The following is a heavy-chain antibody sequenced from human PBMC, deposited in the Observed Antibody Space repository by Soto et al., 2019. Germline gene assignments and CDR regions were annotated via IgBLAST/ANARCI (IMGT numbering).Heavy chain of an antibody. CDR3: ARDMREQQLDPPFDY. D-gene: IGHD6-13*01. CDR1: GYTFTSYG. V-gene: IGHV1-18*01. Sequence: QVQLVQSGAEVKKPGASVKVSCKASGYTFTSYGISWVRQAPGQGLEWMGWISAYNGNTNYAQKLQGRVTMTTDTSTSTAYMVLRSLRSDDTAVYYCARDMREQQLDPPFDYWGQGTLVTVSS. CDR2: ISAYNGNT. J-gene: IGHJ4*02.